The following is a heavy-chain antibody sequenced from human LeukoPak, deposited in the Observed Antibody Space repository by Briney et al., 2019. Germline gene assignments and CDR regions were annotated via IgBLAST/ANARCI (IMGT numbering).Heavy chain of an antibody. Sequence: GASVKVSCKASGFTFTSSAMQWVRQARGQRLEWIGWIVVGSGNTNYAQKFQERVTITRDMSTSTAYMELSSLRSEDTAVYYCAADRRQMVVAATLWDYWGQGTLVTVSS. CDR1: GFTFTSSA. V-gene: IGHV1-58*02. CDR3: AADRRQMVVAATLWDY. CDR2: IVVGSGNT. J-gene: IGHJ4*02. D-gene: IGHD2-15*01.